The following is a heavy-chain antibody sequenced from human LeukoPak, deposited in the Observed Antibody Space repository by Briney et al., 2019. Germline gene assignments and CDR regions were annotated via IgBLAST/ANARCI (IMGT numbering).Heavy chain of an antibody. D-gene: IGHD6-19*01. CDR3: ANRESADYYYYMDV. V-gene: IGHV3-30*02. Sequence: AGGSLRLSCAASGFSFNGLGMHWVRQAPGKGLEWVASIRYDGSDQYYADSVKGRFTISRDNSKNTLYLQMNSLRAEDTAVYYCANRESADYYYYMDVWGKGTTVTVSS. J-gene: IGHJ6*03. CDR1: GFSFNGLG. CDR2: IRYDGSDQ.